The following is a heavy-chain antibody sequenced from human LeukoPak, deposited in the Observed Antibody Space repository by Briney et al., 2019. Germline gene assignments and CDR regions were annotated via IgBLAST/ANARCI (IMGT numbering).Heavy chain of an antibody. CDR1: GFTIGSHF. CDR2: ISSSSSTI. D-gene: IGHD3-16*02. Sequence: GGSLRLSCAVSGFTIGSHFMGWVRQAPGKGLEWVSYISSSSSTIYYADSVKGRFTISRDNAKNSLYLQMNSLRAEDTAVYYCAKDRDDYVWGSYRYSGGTFDYWGQGTLVTVSS. V-gene: IGHV3-48*01. J-gene: IGHJ4*02. CDR3: AKDRDDYVWGSYRYSGGTFDY.